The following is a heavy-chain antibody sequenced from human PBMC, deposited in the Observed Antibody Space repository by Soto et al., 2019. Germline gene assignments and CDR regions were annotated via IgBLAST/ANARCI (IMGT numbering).Heavy chain of an antibody. D-gene: IGHD3-10*01. CDR3: ARGTIPYYYYGMDV. J-gene: IGHJ6*02. CDR1: GDSISSYY. Sequence: SETLSLTCTVSGDSISSYYWTWIRQPPGEGLEWIGYIYDSGRTYYNPSLKSRVTISVDTSKNQFSLRLSSVSAADTAVYYCARGTIPYYYYGMDVWGQGAMVTVSS. CDR2: IYDSGRT. V-gene: IGHV4-59*01.